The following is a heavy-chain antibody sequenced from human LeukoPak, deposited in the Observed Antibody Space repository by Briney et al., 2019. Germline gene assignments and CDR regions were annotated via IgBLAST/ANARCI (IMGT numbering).Heavy chain of an antibody. J-gene: IGHJ4*02. CDR2: IRYDGSNK. V-gene: IGHV3-30*02. CDR1: GFTFSSYG. Sequence: GGSLRLSCAASGFTFSSYGMSWVRQAPGKGLEWVAFIRYDGSNKYYADSVKGRFTISRDNSKNTLYLQINSLRAEDTALYYCAKDSPRYGSGSYCNFDYWGQGTLVTVSS. CDR3: AKDSPRYGSGSYCNFDY. D-gene: IGHD3-10*01.